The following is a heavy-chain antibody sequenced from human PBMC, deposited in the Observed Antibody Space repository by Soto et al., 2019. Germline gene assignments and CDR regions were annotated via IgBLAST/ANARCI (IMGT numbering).Heavy chain of an antibody. Sequence: SETLSLTCTVSGGSISSGDYYWSWIRQPPGKGLEWIGNIYYSGSTYYNPSLKSRVTISVDTSKNQFSLKLSSVTAADTAVYYCARTDHSDYPPKTQHFDYWCQGTLVTLSS. CDR3: ARTDHSDYPPKTQHFDY. V-gene: IGHV4-30-4*01. CDR1: GGSISSGDYY. D-gene: IGHD5-12*01. CDR2: IYYSGST. J-gene: IGHJ4*02.